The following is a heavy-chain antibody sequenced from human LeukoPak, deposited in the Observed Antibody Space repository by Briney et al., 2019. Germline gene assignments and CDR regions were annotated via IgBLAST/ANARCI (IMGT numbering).Heavy chain of an antibody. V-gene: IGHV3-23*01. CDR2: ISGSGGST. CDR1: GFTFSSYA. J-gene: IGHJ3*02. CDR3: AKEIRPSDAFDI. Sequence: GGSLRLSCAASGFTFSSYAMSWVRQAPGKGLEGGSAISGSGGSTYYADSVKGRFTISRDNSKNTLYLQMNSLRAEDTAVYYCAKEIRPSDAFDIWGQGTMVTVSS.